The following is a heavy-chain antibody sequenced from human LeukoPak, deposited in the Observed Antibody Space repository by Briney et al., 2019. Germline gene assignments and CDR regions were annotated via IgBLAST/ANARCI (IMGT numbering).Heavy chain of an antibody. V-gene: IGHV3-53*01. J-gene: IGHJ1*01. CDR1: GFSVSSNY. CDR2: IYSGGST. D-gene: IGHD2-21*02. Sequence: GGSLRLSCAASGFSVSSNYMSWVRQAPGEGLEWVLVIYSGGSTYYADSVKGRFTISRDNSKNTLYLQMKSLRAEDTVVYYCARTDETAPAEDFQHWGQGTLVTVSS. CDR3: ARTDETAPAEDFQH.